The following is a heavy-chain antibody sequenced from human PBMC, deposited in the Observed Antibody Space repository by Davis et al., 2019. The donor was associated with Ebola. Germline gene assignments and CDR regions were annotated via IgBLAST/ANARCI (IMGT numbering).Heavy chain of an antibody. CDR2: VRSHGSDD. D-gene: IGHD4-11*01. V-gene: IGHV3-30*02. J-gene: IGHJ4*02. CDR1: GFTFSSYA. CDR3: ARDSDDYSFDY. Sequence: GGSLRLSCAASGFTFSSYAIHWVRQAPGRGLEWVAFVRSHGSDDHYADSVKGRFIISRDNSKNTLYLQMNSLRPEDTAVYYCARDSDDYSFDYWGQGTLVTVSS.